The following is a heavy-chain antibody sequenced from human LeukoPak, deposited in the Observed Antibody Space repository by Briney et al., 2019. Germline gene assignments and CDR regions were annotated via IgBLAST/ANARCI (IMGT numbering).Heavy chain of an antibody. V-gene: IGHV4-39*01. J-gene: IGHJ4*02. CDR1: GGSISSSNYY. CDR3: ATYLRFAEPQAF. CDR2: FYYSGST. D-gene: IGHD5/OR15-5a*01. Sequence: SETLSLTCTVSGGSISSSNYYWGWIRQPPGKGLEWIGSFYYSGSTYYNPSLTSRVTMSVDTSKNQFSLKLNSVTAADTAVYYCATYLRFAEPQAFWGQGTLVTVSS.